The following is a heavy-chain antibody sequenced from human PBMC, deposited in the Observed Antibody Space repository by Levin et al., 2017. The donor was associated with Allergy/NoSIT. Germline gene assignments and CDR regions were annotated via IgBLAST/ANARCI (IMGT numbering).Heavy chain of an antibody. CDR1: GYTFTGYY. J-gene: IGHJ1*01. V-gene: IGHV1-2*02. CDR3: ARTRVTMVRGVIGSDFQH. CDR2: INPNSGGT. D-gene: IGHD3-10*01. Sequence: GASVKVSCKASGYTFTGYYMHWVRQAPGQGLEWMGWINPNSGGTNYAQKFQGRVTMTRDTSISTAYMELSRLRSDDTAVYYCARTRVTMVRGVIGSDFQHWGQGTLVTVSS.